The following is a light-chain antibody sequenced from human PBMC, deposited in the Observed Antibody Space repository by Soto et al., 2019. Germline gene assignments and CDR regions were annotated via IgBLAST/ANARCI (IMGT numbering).Light chain of an antibody. CDR1: SSDVGGYDY. V-gene: IGLV2-14*01. Sequence: QSALTQPATVSGSPGQPITISCTGTSSDVGGYDYVSWYQQHPGKVPKLLIYEVSIRASGVSNRFSASKSANTASLTISGLQPEDEADYYCSSFTSSGTLFGGGTKLTVL. J-gene: IGLJ3*02. CDR3: SSFTSSGTL. CDR2: EVS.